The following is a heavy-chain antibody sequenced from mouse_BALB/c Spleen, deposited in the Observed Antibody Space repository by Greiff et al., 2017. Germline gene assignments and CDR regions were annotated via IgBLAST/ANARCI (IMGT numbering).Heavy chain of an antibody. Sequence: QVQLQQSGAELVKPGASVKLSCKASGYTFTSYYMYWVKQRPGQGLEWIGEINPSNGGTNFNEKFKSKATLTVDKSSSTAYMQLSSLTSEDSAVYYCALLGNYSAMDYWGQGTSVTVSS. V-gene: IGHV1S81*02. CDR3: ALLGNYSAMDY. J-gene: IGHJ4*01. CDR2: INPSNGGT. CDR1: GYTFTSYY. D-gene: IGHD1-1*01.